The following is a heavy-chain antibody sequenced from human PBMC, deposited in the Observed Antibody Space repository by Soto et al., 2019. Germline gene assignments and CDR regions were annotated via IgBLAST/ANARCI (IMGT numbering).Heavy chain of an antibody. D-gene: IGHD3-9*01. CDR3: ANTYYDILTGYYNGIFGY. V-gene: IGHV3-23*01. Sequence: GGSLRLSCASSVFTFISYAMSWVRQAPGKGLEWVSAISGSGGSTYYADSVKGRFTISRDNSKNTLYLQMNSLRAEDTAVYYCANTYYDILTGYYNGIFGYWGQGTLVTVSS. CDR2: ISGSGGST. CDR1: VFTFISYA. J-gene: IGHJ4*02.